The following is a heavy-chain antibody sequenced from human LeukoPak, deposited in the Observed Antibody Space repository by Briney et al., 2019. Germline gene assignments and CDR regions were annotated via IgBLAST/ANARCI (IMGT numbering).Heavy chain of an antibody. V-gene: IGHV1-69*13. Sequence: GASVKVSCKASGGTFSSYAISWVRQAPGQGLEWMGGISPIFGTANYAQKFQGRVTITADESTSTAYMELSSLRSEDTAVYYCARALDIVVVVANPYYGMVVWGQGTTVTVSS. CDR2: ISPIFGTA. CDR3: ARALDIVVVVANPYYGMVV. D-gene: IGHD2-15*01. CDR1: GGTFSSYA. J-gene: IGHJ6*02.